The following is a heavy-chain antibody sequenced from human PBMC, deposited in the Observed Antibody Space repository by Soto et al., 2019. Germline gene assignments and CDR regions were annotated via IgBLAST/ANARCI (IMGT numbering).Heavy chain of an antibody. Sequence: PGGSLRLSCAASGFTFSSYAMSWVRQAPGKGLEWVSAISGSGGNTYYADSVRGRFTISRDNSKNTLYLQMNSLRAEDTAVYYCAKGGSSWSGGDMDVWGQGTTVTVS. CDR3: AKGGSSWSGGDMDV. CDR2: ISGSGGNT. J-gene: IGHJ6*02. D-gene: IGHD6-13*01. CDR1: GFTFSSYA. V-gene: IGHV3-23*01.